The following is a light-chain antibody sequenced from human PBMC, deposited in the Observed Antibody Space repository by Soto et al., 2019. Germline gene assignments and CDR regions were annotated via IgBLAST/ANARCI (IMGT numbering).Light chain of an antibody. CDR3: QQGHSAPLT. CDR1: QTISRN. CDR2: AAS. Sequence: DIQMTQSPSSLSASVGDRVTITCRASQTISRNLNWYQQKPGKAPDLLIFAASNLQSGVPSRFSGSVSGADFTLTISSLHPEDFATYYCQQGHSAPLTFGGGTKVEIK. V-gene: IGKV1-39*01. J-gene: IGKJ4*01.